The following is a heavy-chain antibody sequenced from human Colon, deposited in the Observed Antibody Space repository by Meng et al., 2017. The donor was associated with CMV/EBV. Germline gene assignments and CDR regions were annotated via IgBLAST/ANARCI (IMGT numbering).Heavy chain of an antibody. CDR1: GSAFISFA. CDR2: FGGDAEIT. Sequence: GGSLRLSCEASGSAFISFARTWVRQAPGKGLEWVPVFGGDAEITYYADSVRGRFTISRDKSENTLYLQMNSLRAEDTAVYYCAKPMVRGITNYNYYGLDVWGQGTTVTVSS. J-gene: IGHJ6*02. V-gene: IGHV3-23*01. CDR3: AKPMVRGITNYNYYGLDV. D-gene: IGHD3-10*01.